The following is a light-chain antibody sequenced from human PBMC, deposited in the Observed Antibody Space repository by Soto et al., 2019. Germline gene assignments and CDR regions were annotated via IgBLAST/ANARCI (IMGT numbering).Light chain of an antibody. Sequence: QSSLTQPASPSGSPGQSITISCTGTGRDLGDYYYVSWYQQRPGQAPRLLIYEVTNRPSGISDRFSGSKSGSTASLTISGLQAEDEADYYCSSYASGPIFLFGGGTKVTVL. CDR3: SSYASGPIFL. J-gene: IGLJ3*02. CDR1: GRDLGDYYY. V-gene: IGLV2-14*01. CDR2: EVT.